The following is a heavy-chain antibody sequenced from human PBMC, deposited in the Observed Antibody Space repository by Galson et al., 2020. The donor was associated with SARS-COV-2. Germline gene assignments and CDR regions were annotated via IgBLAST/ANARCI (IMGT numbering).Heavy chain of an antibody. V-gene: IGHV3-23*01. J-gene: IGHJ4*01. CDR2: VSRSGGGT. D-gene: IGHD5-18*01. Sequence: SWVRQAPGKGLEWVSTVSRSGGGTFYADSVKGRFIISRDNSKNTLSLQLTSLRADDTALYYCAKDPGYSYGTYFDYWGQGTLVTVSS. CDR3: AKDPGYSYGTYFDY.